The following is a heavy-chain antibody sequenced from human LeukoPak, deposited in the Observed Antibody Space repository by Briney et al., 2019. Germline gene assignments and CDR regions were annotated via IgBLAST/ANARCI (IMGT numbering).Heavy chain of an antibody. J-gene: IGHJ4*02. CDR1: GFTFSSYS. D-gene: IGHD6-13*01. CDR3: ARAIAAAGYDY. V-gene: IGHV3-21*01. CDR2: ISSSSSYI. Sequence: PGGSLRLSCAASGFTFSSYSMNWVRRAPGEGLEWVSSISSSSSYIYYADSVKGRFTISRDNAKNSLYLQMNSLRAEDTAVYYCARAIAAAGYDYWGQGTLVTVSS.